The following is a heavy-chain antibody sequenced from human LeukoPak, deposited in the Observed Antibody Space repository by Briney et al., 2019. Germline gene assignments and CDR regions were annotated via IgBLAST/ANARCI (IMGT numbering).Heavy chain of an antibody. CDR1: GGTFSSYA. CDR2: IIPIFGTA. CDR3: AKRSVRCSSTSCPPRLSGYYYYYMDV. Sequence: ASVKVSCKASGGTFSSYAISWVRQAPGQGLEWMGGIIPIFGTANYAQKFQGRVTITTDESTSTAYMELSSLRSEDTAVYYCAKRSVRCSSTSCPPRLSGYYYYYMDVWGKGTTVTVSS. D-gene: IGHD2-2*01. V-gene: IGHV1-69*05. J-gene: IGHJ6*03.